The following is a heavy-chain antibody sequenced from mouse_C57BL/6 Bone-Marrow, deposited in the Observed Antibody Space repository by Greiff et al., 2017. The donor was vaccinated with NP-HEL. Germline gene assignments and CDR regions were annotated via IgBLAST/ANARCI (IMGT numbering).Heavy chain of an antibody. J-gene: IGHJ4*01. CDR3: ARSGIYYYGSSSYYAMDY. CDR1: GYSFTDYN. CDR2: INTNYGTT. Sequence: VQLQQSGPELVKPGASVKISCTASGYSFTDYNMNWVQQSNGKSLEWIGVINTNYGTTSYNQKFKGKATLTGDKSSSTDYMQLNSLTSEDSAVYYCARSGIYYYGSSSYYAMDYWGQGTSVTVSS. D-gene: IGHD1-1*01. V-gene: IGHV1-39*01.